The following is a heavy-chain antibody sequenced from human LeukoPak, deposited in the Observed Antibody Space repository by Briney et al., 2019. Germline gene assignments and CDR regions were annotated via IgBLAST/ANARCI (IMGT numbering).Heavy chain of an antibody. CDR1: GFTFGNAW. Sequence: GGSLRLSCAASGFTFGNAWMSWVRQAPGKGLEWVGRIKSKTDGGTTDYAAPVKGRFTILRDDSKNTLYLQMNSLKTEDTAVYYCTTDATGIVVVPAAIHDDAFDIWGQGTMVTVSS. CDR2: IKSKTDGGTT. V-gene: IGHV3-15*01. D-gene: IGHD2-2*02. CDR3: TTDATGIVVVPAAIHDDAFDI. J-gene: IGHJ3*02.